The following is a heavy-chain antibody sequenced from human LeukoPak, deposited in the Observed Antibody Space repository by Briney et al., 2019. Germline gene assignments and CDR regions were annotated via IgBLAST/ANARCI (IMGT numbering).Heavy chain of an antibody. CDR3: ARGRYYYDSSGYYY. Sequence: SETLSLTCAVYGGSFSGYYWSWIRQPPGKGLEWIGEINHSGSTNYNPSLKSRVTISVDTSKNQFSLKLSSVTAADTAVYYCARGRYYYDSSGYYYWGQGTLVTVSS. D-gene: IGHD3-22*01. CDR1: GGSFSGYY. J-gene: IGHJ4*02. V-gene: IGHV4-34*01. CDR2: INHSGST.